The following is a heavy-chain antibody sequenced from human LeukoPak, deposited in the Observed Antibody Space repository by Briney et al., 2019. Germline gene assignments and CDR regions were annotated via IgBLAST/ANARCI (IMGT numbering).Heavy chain of an antibody. Sequence: GGSLRLSCAASGFTFSSYAMSWVRQAPGKGLEWVSAISGSGGSTYYADSVKGRFTISRDNSKNTLYLQMNSLRAEDTAVYYCAKERAPSRIVGARWGSFDYWGQGTLVTVSS. CDR1: GFTFSSYA. CDR2: ISGSGGST. J-gene: IGHJ4*02. CDR3: AKERAPSRIVGARWGSFDY. D-gene: IGHD1-26*01. V-gene: IGHV3-23*01.